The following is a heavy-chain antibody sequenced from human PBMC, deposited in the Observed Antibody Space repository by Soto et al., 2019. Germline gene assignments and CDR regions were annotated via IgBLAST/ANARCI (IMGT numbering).Heavy chain of an antibody. CDR1: EGTFTYYG. Sequence: QVQLVQSGAEVKRPGSSVKLSCKASEGTFTYYGISWVRQAPGQGLEWMGGIIPIIGPATYAQKFQGRVTIAAVQSTSTAYMELSSLGSEDTALYYCARDLGTTIAGPPRRETYCGLDAWGQGTLVTVSS. D-gene: IGHD3-22*01. V-gene: IGHV1-69*01. CDR3: ARDLGTTIAGPPRRETYCGLDA. J-gene: IGHJ5*02. CDR2: IIPIIGPA.